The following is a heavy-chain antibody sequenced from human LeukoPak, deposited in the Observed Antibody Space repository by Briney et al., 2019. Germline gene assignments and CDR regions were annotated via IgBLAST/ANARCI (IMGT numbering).Heavy chain of an antibody. CDR1: GYSFTSYW. D-gene: IGHD2-2*01. Sequence: GESLKISCKGSGYSFTSYWIGWVRQMPGKGLEWMGIIYPGDSDTRYSPSFQGQVTISADKSISTAYLQWSSLKASDTAMYYCARIDCSSTSCYEWYEGWFDPWGQGTLVTVSS. J-gene: IGHJ5*02. CDR2: IYPGDSDT. CDR3: ARIDCSSTSCYEWYEGWFDP. V-gene: IGHV5-51*01.